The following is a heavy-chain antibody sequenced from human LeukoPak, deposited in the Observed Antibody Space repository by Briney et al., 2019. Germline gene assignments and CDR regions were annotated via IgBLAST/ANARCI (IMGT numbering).Heavy chain of an antibody. CDR2: IGGSDGNT. Sequence: GGSLRLSCAASGFTFSSYAMSWVRQAPGMGLEWVSAIGGSDGNTYYADSVKGRFTISRDNFKNSLHLQINSLRADDTAVYYCAKVQYSDYDMNFDSWGQGTLVTVSS. V-gene: IGHV3-23*01. CDR1: GFTFSSYA. CDR3: AKVQYSDYDMNFDS. D-gene: IGHD5-12*01. J-gene: IGHJ4*02.